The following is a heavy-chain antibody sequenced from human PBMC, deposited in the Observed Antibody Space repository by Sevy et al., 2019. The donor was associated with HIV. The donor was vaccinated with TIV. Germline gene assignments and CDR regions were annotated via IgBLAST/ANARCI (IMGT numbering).Heavy chain of an antibody. CDR3: ARAPGVGELILTGYYGVDP. Sequence: SETLSLTCTVSGGSISSGGYYWSWIRQHPGKGLEWIGYIYYSGNTHYNPSLKSRVTISVDTSKNQFSLKLSSVTAADTAVHYIARAPGVGELILTGYYGVDPRGQGTLVTVSS. CDR1: GGSISSGGYY. D-gene: IGHD3-9*01. J-gene: IGHJ5*02. CDR2: IYYSGNT. V-gene: IGHV4-31*03.